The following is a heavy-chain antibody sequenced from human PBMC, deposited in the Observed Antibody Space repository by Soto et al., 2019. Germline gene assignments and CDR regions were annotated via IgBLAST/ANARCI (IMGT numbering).Heavy chain of an antibody. CDR1: GFTFNTYS. Sequence: GSLRLSCEASGFTFNTYSMHWVRQPPGKGLEWLAAIWYDGTQKYYADSVKGRFIISRDNSKKTLYLEMNSLRAEDTAVYYCARAGGTTVTGLWHFDSWGQGT. V-gene: IGHV3-33*01. CDR2: IWYDGTQK. J-gene: IGHJ4*02. D-gene: IGHD4-17*01. CDR3: ARAGGTTVTGLWHFDS.